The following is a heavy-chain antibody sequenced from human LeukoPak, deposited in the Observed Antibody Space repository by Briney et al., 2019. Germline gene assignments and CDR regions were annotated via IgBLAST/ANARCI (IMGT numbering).Heavy chain of an antibody. D-gene: IGHD3-22*01. V-gene: IGHV3-23*01. J-gene: IGHJ4*02. Sequence: GGSLRLSCAASGFTFSSYAMSWVRQAPGEGLEWVSAFSGSGGSTYYADSVKGRFTISRDNSKNTLYLQMNSLRAEDTAVYYCARRAGDYSHPYDYWGQGTLVTVSS. CDR1: GFTFSSYA. CDR2: FSGSGGST. CDR3: ARRAGDYSHPYDY.